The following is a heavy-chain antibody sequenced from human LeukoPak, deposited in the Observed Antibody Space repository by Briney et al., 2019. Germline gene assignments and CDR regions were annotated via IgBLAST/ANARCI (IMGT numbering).Heavy chain of an antibody. CDR3: AREMATTDAFDI. D-gene: IGHD5-24*01. Sequence: SETLSLTCAVYGGSFSGYYWSRIRQPPGKGLEWIGEINHSGSTNYNPSLKSRVTISVDTSKNQFSLKLGSVTAADTAVYYCAREMATTDAFDIWGQGTMVTVSS. J-gene: IGHJ3*02. V-gene: IGHV4-34*01. CDR1: GGSFSGYY. CDR2: INHSGST.